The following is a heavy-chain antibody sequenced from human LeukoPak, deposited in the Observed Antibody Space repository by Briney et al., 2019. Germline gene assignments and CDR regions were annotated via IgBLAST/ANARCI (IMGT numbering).Heavy chain of an antibody. CDR3: AKRVSTYGGVLAPDFDY. CDR1: GFTVRSYG. V-gene: IGHV3-23*01. D-gene: IGHD3-16*02. J-gene: IGHJ4*02. Sequence: PGVSLRLFCAASGFTVRSYGMSWVRQARGKGPEWVSVISGSGGNTYYADSVKGRFTISRDNSENTLYLQMNSLRAEDTAVYYCAKRVSTYGGVLAPDFDYWGQGTLVTVSS. CDR2: ISGSGGNT.